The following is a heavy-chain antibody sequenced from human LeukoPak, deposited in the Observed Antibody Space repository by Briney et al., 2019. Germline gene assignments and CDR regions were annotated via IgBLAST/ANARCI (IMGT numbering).Heavy chain of an antibody. D-gene: IGHD5-12*01. CDR3: AKFALVATIQGAFDY. J-gene: IGHJ4*02. V-gene: IGHV3-23*01. CDR1: GFTFSSYA. Sequence: GRSLRLSCAASGFTFSSYAMTWVRQAPGKGLEWVSTISNSGGSTYYADSVRGRFTISRDNSKNTLYLQMNSLRAEDTAVYYCAKFALVATIQGAFDYWGQGTLVTVSS. CDR2: ISNSGGST.